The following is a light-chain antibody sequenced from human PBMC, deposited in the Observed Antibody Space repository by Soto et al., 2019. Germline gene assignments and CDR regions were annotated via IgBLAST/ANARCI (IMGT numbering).Light chain of an antibody. J-gene: IGLJ1*01. V-gene: IGLV2-14*01. CDR1: SSDVGAYNY. CDR3: GSYTSASTLV. CDR2: EVI. Sequence: HSALTQPASVSGSPGQSITISCTGTSSDVGAYNYVSWYQQHPGKAPKLMIYEVINRPSGVSNRFSGSKSGNTASLTISGLQAEDEADYYCGSYTSASTLVFGTGTKVTVL.